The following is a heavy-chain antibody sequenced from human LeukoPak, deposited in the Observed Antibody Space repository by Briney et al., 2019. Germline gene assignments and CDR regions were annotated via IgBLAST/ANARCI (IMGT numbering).Heavy chain of an antibody. Sequence: SEALSLTCSVSGGSFSSYFWSWVRQPAGKGLEWIGRIYPSGNTNYNPSLKSRVTLSVDTSKTQFSLRLSSVTAADTAVYYCAREDSGSYYNYYYFYMDVWGKGTTVTISS. D-gene: IGHD3-10*01. CDR1: GGSFSSYF. J-gene: IGHJ6*03. CDR2: IYPSGNT. V-gene: IGHV4-4*07. CDR3: AREDSGSYYNYYYFYMDV.